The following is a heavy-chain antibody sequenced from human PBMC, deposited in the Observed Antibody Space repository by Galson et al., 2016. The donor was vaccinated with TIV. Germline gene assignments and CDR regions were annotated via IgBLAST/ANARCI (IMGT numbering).Heavy chain of an antibody. V-gene: IGHV4-31*11. J-gene: IGHJ4*02. D-gene: IGHD3-3*01. CDR2: IYHTGSS. Sequence: LSLTCGVSGGSISSGGHYWSWIRQRPGKGLEYIGHIYHTGSSYYSPSLKSRVSMSVDTSKNHFSLKLRSVTAADTAVYFCATAREDFGVVVGFAFFLDYWGQGALVTVSS. CDR1: GGSISSGGHY. CDR3: ATAREDFGVVVGFAFFLDY.